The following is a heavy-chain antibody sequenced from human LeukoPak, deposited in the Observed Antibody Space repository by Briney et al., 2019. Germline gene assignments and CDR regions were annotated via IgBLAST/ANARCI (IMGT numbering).Heavy chain of an antibody. Sequence: GASVKVSCKDSGYTFTSHDIRWVRQAPGQGLEWMGRISVYNGHTNYAQNFQGRVTMTTDTFTNTAYMELRSLTSDDTAVYYCATSRLYNEDYWGQGTLVTVSS. D-gene: IGHD3-10*01. V-gene: IGHV1-18*01. CDR3: ATSRLYNEDY. J-gene: IGHJ4*02. CDR2: ISVYNGHT. CDR1: GYTFTSHD.